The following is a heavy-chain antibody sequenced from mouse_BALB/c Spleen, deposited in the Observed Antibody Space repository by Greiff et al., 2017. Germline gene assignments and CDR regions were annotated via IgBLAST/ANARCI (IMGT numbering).Heavy chain of an antibody. CDR1: GFTFTSYD. J-gene: IGHJ2*01. Sequence: QVQLQQSGAELVKPGASVKLSCTASGFTFTSYDINWVRQRPEQGLEWIGWIFPGDGSTEYDEKFKGKATLTTDKSSSTAYLQLSRLTSEDSAVYCCARGNDGNDDWGQGTPLTVSS. D-gene: IGHD2-1*01. CDR2: IFPGDGST. V-gene: IGHV1S56*01. CDR3: ARGNDGNDD.